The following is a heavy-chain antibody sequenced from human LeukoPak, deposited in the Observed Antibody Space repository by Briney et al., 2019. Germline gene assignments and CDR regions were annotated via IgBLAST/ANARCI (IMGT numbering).Heavy chain of an antibody. V-gene: IGHV3-7*01. CDR1: GFTFSSYW. CDR2: IRDDGSDK. D-gene: IGHD1-26*01. Sequence: GGSLRLSCAASGFTFSSYWMTWVRQAPGKGLEWMANIRDDGSDKYYVDSVKGRFTISRDNAPNTLLLQMDSLRVEDTAVYYCVRHTRRSPGDYWGQGTLVTVST. CDR3: VRHTRRSPGDY. J-gene: IGHJ4*02.